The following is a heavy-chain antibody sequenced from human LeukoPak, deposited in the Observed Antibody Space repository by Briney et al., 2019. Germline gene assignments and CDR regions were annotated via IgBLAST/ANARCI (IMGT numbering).Heavy chain of an antibody. D-gene: IGHD2-2*01. CDR3: ARDLKRGYQLQLGY. CDR1: GYTFTSYD. J-gene: IGHJ4*02. Sequence: GASVKVSCKASGYTFTSYDINWVRQAPGQGLEWMGWINPNSGGTNYAQKFQGRVTMTRDTSISTAYMELSRLRSDDTAVYYCARDLKRGYQLQLGYWGQGTLVTVSS. V-gene: IGHV1-2*02. CDR2: INPNSGGT.